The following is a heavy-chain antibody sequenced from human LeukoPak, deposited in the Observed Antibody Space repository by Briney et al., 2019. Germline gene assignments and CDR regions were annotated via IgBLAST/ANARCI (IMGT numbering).Heavy chain of an antibody. CDR3: ARRAGSSSKDGWFDP. Sequence: PSETLSLTCTVSGGSISSYYWSWIRQPPGKGLEWIGYIYYSGSTNYNPSLKSRVTISVDTSKNQFSLKLSSVTAADTAVYYCARRAGSSSKDGWFDPWGQGTLVTVSS. V-gene: IGHV4-59*08. J-gene: IGHJ5*02. CDR1: GGSISSYY. D-gene: IGHD6-6*01. CDR2: IYYSGST.